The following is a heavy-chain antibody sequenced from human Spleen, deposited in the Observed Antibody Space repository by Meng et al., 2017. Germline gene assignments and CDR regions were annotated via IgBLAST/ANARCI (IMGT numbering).Heavy chain of an antibody. CDR2: IGHSGIT. D-gene: IGHD6-19*01. V-gene: IGHV4-39*01. J-gene: IGHJ5*02. CDR1: GGSISTSGYY. Sequence: QPQLQESCSGLVKPSEALSLTLSVSGGSISTSGYYWGWIHQPPGKGLEWIVRIGHSGITYYTPSIKSRVPVSIDTSKSQFSLKLTSVTAADTAVYYCVRSSGWVRTGFDPWGQGTLVTVSS. CDR3: VRSSGWVRTGFDP.